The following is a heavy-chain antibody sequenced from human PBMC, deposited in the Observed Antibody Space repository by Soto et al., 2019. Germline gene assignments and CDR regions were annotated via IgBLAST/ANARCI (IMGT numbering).Heavy chain of an antibody. CDR2: MSSSGAT. V-gene: IGHV4-59*02. J-gene: IGHJ4*02. CDR1: GAAVSNYY. D-gene: IGHD5-12*01. CDR3: ARISGYSYFDY. Sequence: SETLSLTCSVSGAAVSNYYWSWIRQPPGKGLEWIGLMSSSGATNYNPSLKSRVTISLDTSKNQFSLRLSSVTAADTAVYYCARISGYSYFDYWGQGTLVTVSS.